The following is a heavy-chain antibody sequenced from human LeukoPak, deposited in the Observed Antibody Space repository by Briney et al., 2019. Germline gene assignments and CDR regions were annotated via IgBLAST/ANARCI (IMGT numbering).Heavy chain of an antibody. D-gene: IGHD1-26*01. CDR3: AREGISGSSTEPYNYYYMDV. CDR2: INPSGGST. J-gene: IGHJ6*03. Sequence: ASVKVSCKASGYTFTSYYMHWVRQAPGQGLEWMGIINPSGGSTSYAQKFQGRVTMTRDMSTSTVYMELSSLRSEDTAVYYCAREGISGSSTEPYNYYYMDVWGKGTTVTVSS. V-gene: IGHV1-46*01. CDR1: GYTFTSYY.